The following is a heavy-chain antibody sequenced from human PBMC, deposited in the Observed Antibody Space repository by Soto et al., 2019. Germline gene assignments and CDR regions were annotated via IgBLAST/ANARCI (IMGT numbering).Heavy chain of an antibody. CDR2: IWYDGSNK. D-gene: IGHD3-16*02. Sequence: GGSLRLSCAASGFTFSSYGMHWVRQAPGKGLEWVAVIWYDGSNKYYADSVKGRFTVSRDNSKNTLYLQMNSLRAEDTAVYYCARDHGGGVIRGSWFDPWGQGTLVTVSS. CDR1: GFTFSSYG. V-gene: IGHV3-33*01. J-gene: IGHJ5*02. CDR3: ARDHGGGVIRGSWFDP.